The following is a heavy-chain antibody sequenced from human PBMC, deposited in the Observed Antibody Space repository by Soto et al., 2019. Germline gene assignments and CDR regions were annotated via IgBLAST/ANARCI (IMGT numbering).Heavy chain of an antibody. Sequence: GGSLRLSCAASGFTFSSYGMHWVRQAPGKGLEWVSAISGSGGSTYYADSVKGRFTISRDNSKNTLYLQMNSLRAEDTAVYYCAKDPYSYGYCGDYYHGMDVWGQGTTVTVPS. CDR2: ISGSGGST. J-gene: IGHJ6*02. D-gene: IGHD5-18*01. CDR3: AKDPYSYGYCGDYYHGMDV. CDR1: GFTFSSYG. V-gene: IGHV3-23*01.